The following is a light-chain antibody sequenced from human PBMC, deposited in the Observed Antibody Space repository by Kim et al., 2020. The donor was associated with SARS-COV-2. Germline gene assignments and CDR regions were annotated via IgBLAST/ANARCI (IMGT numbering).Light chain of an antibody. V-gene: IGLV2-11*01. Sequence: QSVLTQPRSVSGSPGQSVTISCTGTISDVGGYNYVSWYQQHPDKAPKLMIYDVNQRPSGVPDSFSGSKSGNTTSLTISGLQAEDEADYYCCSYAGSFVIFGGGTQLTVL. J-gene: IGLJ2*01. CDR2: DVN. CDR3: CSYAGSFVI. CDR1: ISDVGGYNY.